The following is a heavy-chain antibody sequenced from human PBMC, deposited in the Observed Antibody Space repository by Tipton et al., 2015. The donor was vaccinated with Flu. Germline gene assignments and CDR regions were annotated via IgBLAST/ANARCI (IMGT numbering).Heavy chain of an antibody. CDR2: IRSDETTE. CDR3: AKSGGFDS. J-gene: IGHJ4*02. D-gene: IGHD1-26*01. CDR1: GFTFRTNG. Sequence: GFLRLSCAASGFTFRTNGMHWVRQAPGKGLEWVAHIRSDETTEYADSVKGRFTISRDNSKDMLYLQMNSLRAEDTAVFYCAKSGGFDSWNQGALVIVSS. V-gene: IGHV3-30*02.